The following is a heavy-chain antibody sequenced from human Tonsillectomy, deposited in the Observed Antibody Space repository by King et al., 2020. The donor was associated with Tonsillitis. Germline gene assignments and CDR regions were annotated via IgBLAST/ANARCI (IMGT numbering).Heavy chain of an antibody. Sequence: VQLQQWGAGLLKPSETLSLTCAVYGGSFSGYYWSWIRQPPGKGLEWIGEIDHSGSTNYNPSLKSRVIISVDPSKNQFSLKVTSVTAADPAVSYCASISSDSWGQGTLVTVSS. J-gene: IGHJ5*01. CDR3: ASISSDS. CDR1: GGSFSGYY. V-gene: IGHV4-34*01. CDR2: IDHSGST.